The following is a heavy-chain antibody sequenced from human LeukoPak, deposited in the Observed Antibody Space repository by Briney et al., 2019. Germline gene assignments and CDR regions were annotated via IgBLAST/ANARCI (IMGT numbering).Heavy chain of an antibody. J-gene: IGHJ4*02. CDR3: AKDIANWNDGSFDY. CDR2: ISWNSGSI. V-gene: IGHV3-9*01. Sequence: PGGSLRLSCAASGFTFDDYAMHWVRHAPGKGLEWVSGISWNSGSIGYADSVKGRFTISRGNAKNSLYLQMNSLRAEDTALYYCAKDIANWNDGSFDYWGQGTLVTVSS. D-gene: IGHD1-1*01. CDR1: GFTFDDYA.